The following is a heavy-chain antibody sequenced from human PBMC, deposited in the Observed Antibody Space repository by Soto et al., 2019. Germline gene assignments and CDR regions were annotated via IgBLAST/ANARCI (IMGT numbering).Heavy chain of an antibody. CDR3: ARDRYDSSGYRNWFDP. V-gene: IGHV1-69*13. CDR1: GGTFSSYT. CDR2: IIPIFGTA. D-gene: IGHD3-22*01. Sequence: ASVKVSCKASGGTFSSYTISWVRQAPGQGLEWMGGIIPIFGTANYAQKFQGRVTITADESTSTAYMELSSLRSEDTAVYYCARDRYDSSGYRNWFDPWGQGTLVTVS. J-gene: IGHJ5*02.